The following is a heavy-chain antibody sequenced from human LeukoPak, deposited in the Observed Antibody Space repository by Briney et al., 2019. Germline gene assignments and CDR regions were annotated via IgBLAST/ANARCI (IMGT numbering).Heavy chain of an antibody. D-gene: IGHD6-6*01. V-gene: IGHV1-2*06. CDR2: INPNSGGT. J-gene: IGHJ3*02. CDR1: GYTFTGYY. CDR3: ASLASSFYDAFDI. Sequence: ASVKVPCKASGYTFTGYYMHWVRQAPGQGLEWMGRINPNSGGTNYAQKFQGRATMTRDTSISTAYMELSRLRSDDTAVYYCASLASSFYDAFDIWGQGTMVTVSS.